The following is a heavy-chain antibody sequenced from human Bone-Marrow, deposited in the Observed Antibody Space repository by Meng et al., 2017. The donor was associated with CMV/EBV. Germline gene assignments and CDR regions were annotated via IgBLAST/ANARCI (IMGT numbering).Heavy chain of an antibody. CDR3: ARDIRGSDYYYGMDV. J-gene: IGHJ6*02. CDR2: ISTTSTYI. CDR1: EFTFSNYR. Sequence: GESLKISCAAFEFTFSNYRMNWVRQAPGKGLEWISFISTTSTYIDYADSVKGRFTISRDNARSSLFLQMNSLRAEDTAVYYCARDIRGSDYYYGMDVWGQGTTVTGSS. V-gene: IGHV3-21*01. D-gene: IGHD3-10*01.